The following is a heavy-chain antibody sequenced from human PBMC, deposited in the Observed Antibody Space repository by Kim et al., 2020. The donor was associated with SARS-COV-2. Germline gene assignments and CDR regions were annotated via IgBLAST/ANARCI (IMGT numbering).Heavy chain of an antibody. D-gene: IGHD1-26*01. V-gene: IGHV4-61*02. Sequence: SETLSLTCTVSGGSISSGSYYWSWIRQPAGKGLEWIGRIYTSGSTNYNPSLKSRVTISVDTSKNQFSLKLSSVTAADTAVYYCASTRLGSYPRDYFDYWGQGTLVTVSS. CDR3: ASTRLGSYPRDYFDY. CDR2: IYTSGST. J-gene: IGHJ4*02. CDR1: GGSISSGSYY.